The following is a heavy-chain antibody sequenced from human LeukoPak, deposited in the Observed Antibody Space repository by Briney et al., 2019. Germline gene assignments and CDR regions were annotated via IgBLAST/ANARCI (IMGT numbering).Heavy chain of an antibody. CDR1: GGSISDYY. V-gene: IGHV4-59*08. J-gene: IGHJ4*02. CDR3: ARGSRDGYNSFDY. Sequence: SESLSLTCTVSGGSISDYYWSWIRQPPGKGLEWLGYIYYSGSTNYKPSLKSRVTISVDTSKNQVSLKLSSVTAADTAVYYCARGSRDGYNSFDYWGQGTLVTVSS. CDR2: IYYSGST. D-gene: IGHD5-24*01.